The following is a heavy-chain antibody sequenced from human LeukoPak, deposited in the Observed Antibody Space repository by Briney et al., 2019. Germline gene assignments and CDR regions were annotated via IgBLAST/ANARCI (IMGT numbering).Heavy chain of an antibody. CDR3: AKGEGVVIYYYYMDV. J-gene: IGHJ6*03. V-gene: IGHV3-30*02. Sequence: GGSLRLSCAASGFTFSSYGMHWVRQAPGKGLEWVAFIRYDGSNKYYADSVKGRFTISRDNSKNTLYLQINSLRAEDTAVYYCAKGEGVVIYYYYMDVWGKGTTVTVSS. CDR1: GFTFSSYG. D-gene: IGHD3-3*01. CDR2: IRYDGSNK.